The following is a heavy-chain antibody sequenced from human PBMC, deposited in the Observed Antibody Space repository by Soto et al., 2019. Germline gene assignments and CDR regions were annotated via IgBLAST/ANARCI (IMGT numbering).Heavy chain of an antibody. CDR1: GFIVSSYS. CDR2: IGSGDDII. CDR3: ARGSRTRGGGGYDFKTGYYGVDV. J-gene: IGHJ6*02. V-gene: IGHV3-48*02. Sequence: EVQLVESGGGLVEPGGSLRLSCAASGFIVSSYSMNWVRQAPGKGLEWVSKIGSGDDIIYYADSVKGRFTISIDSAKNSLLLQMNSLRDEDTAVYYCARGSRTRGGGGYDFKTGYYGVDVWGQGTTFTVSS. D-gene: IGHD5-12*01.